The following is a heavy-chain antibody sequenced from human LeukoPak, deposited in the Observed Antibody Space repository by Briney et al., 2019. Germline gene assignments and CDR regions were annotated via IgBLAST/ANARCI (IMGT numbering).Heavy chain of an antibody. D-gene: IGHD1-1*01. CDR2: IYYSGST. J-gene: IGHJ6*03. CDR1: GGSISSSSYY. V-gene: IGHV4-39*07. Sequence: SETLSLTCTVSGGSISSSSYYWGWIRQPPGKGLEWIGSIYYSGSTYYNPSLKSRVTISVDTSKNQFSLKLSSVTAADTAVYYCARVGYPYYYYYYMDVWGKGTTVTVSS. CDR3: ARVGYPYYYYYYMDV.